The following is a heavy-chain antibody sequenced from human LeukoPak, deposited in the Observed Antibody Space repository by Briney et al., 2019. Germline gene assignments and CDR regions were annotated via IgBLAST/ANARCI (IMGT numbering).Heavy chain of an antibody. J-gene: IGHJ5*02. Sequence: GGSLRLSCAASGLTSSHNYVSWVRQAPGKGLEWVSAIHTSGDTCYADSVKGRFTISRDTSKNTLYLQINSLRVEDTAVYYCIVFGDSNHWGQGTLVTVSS. CDR1: GLTSSHNY. CDR3: IVFGDSNH. V-gene: IGHV3-53*01. CDR2: IHTSGDT. D-gene: IGHD4-17*01.